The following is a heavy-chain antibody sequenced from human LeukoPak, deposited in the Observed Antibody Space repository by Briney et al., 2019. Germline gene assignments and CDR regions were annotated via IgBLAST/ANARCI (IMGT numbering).Heavy chain of an antibody. D-gene: IGHD3-22*01. CDR1: GFTFSSYA. Sequence: PGRSLRLSCAASGFTFSSYAMHWVRQAPGKRLEWVAVISYDGSNKYYADSVKGRFTISRDNSKNTLYLQMISVRAEDTAVYYCARDDSGLGAFDIWGQGTMVTVSS. J-gene: IGHJ3*02. CDR3: ARDDSGLGAFDI. CDR2: ISYDGSNK. V-gene: IGHV3-30-3*01.